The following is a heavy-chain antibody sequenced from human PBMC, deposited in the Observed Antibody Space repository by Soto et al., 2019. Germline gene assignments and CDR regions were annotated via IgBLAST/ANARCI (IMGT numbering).Heavy chain of an antibody. J-gene: IGHJ4*02. V-gene: IGHV3-30*03. Sequence: GGSLRLSCAASGFTFSSYGMHWVRQAPGKGLEWVAVISYDGSNKYYADSVKGRFTISRDNSKNTLYLQMNSLRAEDTAVYYCATSDGHYWGQGTLVTVSS. CDR3: ATSDGHY. CDR1: GFTFSSYG. CDR2: ISYDGSNK.